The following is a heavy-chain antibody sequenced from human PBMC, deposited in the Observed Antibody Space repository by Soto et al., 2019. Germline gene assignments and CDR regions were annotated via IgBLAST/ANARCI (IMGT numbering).Heavy chain of an antibody. D-gene: IGHD1-26*01. CDR3: ARDRCGSYQELDCYYYYGMDV. CDR2: ISSSSSYI. V-gene: IGHV3-21*01. J-gene: IGHJ6*02. Sequence: GSLRLSCAASGFTFSSYSMNWVRQAPGKGLEWVSSISSSSSYIYYADSVKGRFTISRDNAKNSLYLQMNSLRAEDTAVYYCARDRCGSYQELDCYYYYGMDVWGQGTTVTVSS. CDR1: GFTFSSYS.